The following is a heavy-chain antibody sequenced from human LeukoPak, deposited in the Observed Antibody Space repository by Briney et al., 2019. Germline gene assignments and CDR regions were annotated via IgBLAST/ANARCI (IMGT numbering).Heavy chain of an antibody. CDR3: ARKNVVGADVGFDY. CDR1: GFTFSSHT. Sequence: GGSLRLSCAASGFTFSSHTMNWVRQAPGKGLEWVSSISTTIRHIYYADSVKGRFTISRDNAKNSLYLQMNSLRAEDTAVYYCARKNVVGADVGFDYWGQGTRVTVSS. V-gene: IGHV3-21*01. CDR2: ISTTIRHI. J-gene: IGHJ4*02. D-gene: IGHD1-26*01.